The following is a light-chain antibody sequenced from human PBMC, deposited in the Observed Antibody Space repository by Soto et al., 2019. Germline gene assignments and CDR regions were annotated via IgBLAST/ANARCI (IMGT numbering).Light chain of an antibody. CDR3: QQYNRYWT. J-gene: IGKJ1*01. Sequence: DIQMTQSPSTVSASVGDRVTITCLASQSISTWLAWYQHKPGEAPKLLIYKASSLESGVPSRFSGSGSGTEFTLTISSLEPDDFATYYCQQYNRYWTFGQGTKVEVK. CDR1: QSISTW. CDR2: KAS. V-gene: IGKV1-5*03.